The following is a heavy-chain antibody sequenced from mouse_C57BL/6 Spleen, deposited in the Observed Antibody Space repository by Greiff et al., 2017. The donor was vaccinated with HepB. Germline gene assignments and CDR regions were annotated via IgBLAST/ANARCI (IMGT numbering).Heavy chain of an antibody. J-gene: IGHJ3*01. CDR1: GYAFSSSW. Sequence: QVQLQQSGPELVKPGASVKISCKASGYAFSSSWMNWVKQRPGKGLEWIGRIYPGDGDTNYNGKFKGKATLTADKSSSTAYMQLSSLTSEDSAVYFCARSGGCDGGAWFAYWGQGTLVTVSA. D-gene: IGHD1-2*01. V-gene: IGHV1-82*01. CDR2: IYPGDGDT. CDR3: ARSGGCDGGAWFAY.